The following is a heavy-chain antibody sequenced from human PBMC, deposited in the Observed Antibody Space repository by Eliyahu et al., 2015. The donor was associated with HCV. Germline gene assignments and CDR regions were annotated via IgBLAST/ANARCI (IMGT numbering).Heavy chain of an antibody. J-gene: IGHJ4*02. Sequence: QVQLQESGPGLVKPSETLSLTCTVSGGSISRYYWSWIRQPPGKGLEWIGXVYXSGTTNYNPSLESRVTISVDTSKNQFSLRLRSVTAADTAVYYCARHYCSGDSCKSFDYWGQGTLVTVSS. D-gene: IGHD2-15*01. CDR2: VYXSGTT. V-gene: IGHV4-59*01. CDR1: GGSISRYY. CDR3: ARHYCSGDSCKSFDY.